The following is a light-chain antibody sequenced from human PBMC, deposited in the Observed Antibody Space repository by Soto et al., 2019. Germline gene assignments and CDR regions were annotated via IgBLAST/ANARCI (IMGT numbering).Light chain of an antibody. J-gene: IGKJ2*01. Sequence: EIVLTQSPATLSLSPGERATLSCRASQSVSSYLAWYQQKPGQGPRLLIYDASNRATGIPARFSGSGSGTDFPRPISSLEPEDFAVYYCQQRSNWPPYTFGQGTKLEIK. V-gene: IGKV3-11*01. CDR3: QQRSNWPPYT. CDR1: QSVSSY. CDR2: DAS.